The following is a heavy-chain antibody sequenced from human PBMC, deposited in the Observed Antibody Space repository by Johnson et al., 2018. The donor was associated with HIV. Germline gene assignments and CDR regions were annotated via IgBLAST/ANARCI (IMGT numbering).Heavy chain of an antibody. CDR3: ATLKGPRLHIAARRPDAFDI. CDR2: ISYDGSDK. J-gene: IGHJ3*02. CDR1: GFTFSSYA. V-gene: IGHV3-30*14. Sequence: QVQLVESGGGVVQPGRSLRLSCSASGFTFSSYAMHWVRQAPGKGLEWVAVISYDGSDKYYADSVKGRFTISRDNSKNTLYLQMHSLRAEDPAVYYCATLKGPRLHIAARRPDAFDIWGQGTMVTVSS. D-gene: IGHD6-6*01.